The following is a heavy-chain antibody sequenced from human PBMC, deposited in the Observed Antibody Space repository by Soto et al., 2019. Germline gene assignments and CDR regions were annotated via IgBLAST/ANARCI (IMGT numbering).Heavy chain of an antibody. D-gene: IGHD6-13*01. V-gene: IGHV3-15*01. CDR2: IKSKTDGGTT. CDR3: STDPSSSWSGVDY. Sequence: GGSLRLSCAASGFTFSNAWMSWVRQAPGKGLEWVGRIKSKTDGGTTDYAAPVKGRFTISRDESKNTLYLQMNSLKTEDTAVYYCSTDPSSSWSGVDYWGQGTLVTVSS. J-gene: IGHJ4*02. CDR1: GFTFSNAW.